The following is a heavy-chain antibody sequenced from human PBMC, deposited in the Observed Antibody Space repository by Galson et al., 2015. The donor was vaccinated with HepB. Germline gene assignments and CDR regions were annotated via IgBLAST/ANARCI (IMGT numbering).Heavy chain of an antibody. J-gene: IGHJ4*02. Sequence: VKVSCKVSGYTFTDYYMHWVQQAPGKGLEWMGLVDPEDGETIYAEKFQGRVTITADTSTDTAYMELSSLRSEDTAVYYCATIGGSGSYYNVFLDYWGQGTLVTVSS. CDR1: GYTFTDYY. V-gene: IGHV1-69-2*01. CDR2: VDPEDGET. D-gene: IGHD3-10*01. CDR3: ATIGGSGSYYNVFLDY.